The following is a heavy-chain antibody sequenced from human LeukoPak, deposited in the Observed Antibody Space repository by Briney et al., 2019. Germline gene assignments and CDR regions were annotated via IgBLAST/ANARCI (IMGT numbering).Heavy chain of an antibody. Sequence: PGGSLRLSCAASGFTFSSYAMSWVRQAPGKGLEWVSAISASGGSTYYADSVKGRFTISRDNSKNTLYLQMNSLSTEDTALYYCAKDWGSSDWCNYFDPWGQGTLVTVSS. CDR2: ISASGGST. J-gene: IGHJ5*02. CDR1: GFTFSSYA. D-gene: IGHD6-19*01. V-gene: IGHV3-23*01. CDR3: AKDWGSSDWCNYFDP.